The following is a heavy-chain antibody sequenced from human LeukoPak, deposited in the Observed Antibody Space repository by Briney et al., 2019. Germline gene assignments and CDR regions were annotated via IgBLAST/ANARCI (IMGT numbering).Heavy chain of an antibody. Sequence: ASVKVSCKPSGYTFTSYAMNWVRQAPGQGLEWMGWINTNTGNPTYAQGFTGRFVFSLDTSVSTAYLQISSLKAEDTAVYYCARALYGGPVVGWFDPWGQGTLVTVSS. J-gene: IGHJ5*02. CDR2: INTNTGNP. D-gene: IGHD3-16*01. CDR3: ARALYGGPVVGWFDP. CDR1: GYTFTSYA. V-gene: IGHV7-4-1*02.